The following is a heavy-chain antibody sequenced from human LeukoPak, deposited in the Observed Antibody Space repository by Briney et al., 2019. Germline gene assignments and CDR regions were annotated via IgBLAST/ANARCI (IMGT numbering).Heavy chain of an antibody. J-gene: IGHJ4*02. CDR2: IYYSGNT. D-gene: IGHD7-27*01. V-gene: IGHV4-39*01. Sequence: KPSEPLSLPCPVSGGSIRSSGHYWGWIRQPPGKGLERTGSIYYSGNTYYNPSLKSRVTISVDTSKDQFSLKLSSVTAADAAVYYCARLDWGSGGSGSFDYWGQGTRVTVSS. CDR1: GGSIRSSGHY. CDR3: ARLDWGSGGSGSFDY.